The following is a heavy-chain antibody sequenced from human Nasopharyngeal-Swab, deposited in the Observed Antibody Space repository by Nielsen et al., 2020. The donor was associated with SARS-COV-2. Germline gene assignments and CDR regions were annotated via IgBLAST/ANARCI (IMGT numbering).Heavy chain of an antibody. V-gene: IGHV3-23*01. Sequence: GGSLRLSCAASGFTFSSYAMSWVRQAPGKGLEWVSAIGGSGGSTYYADSVKGRFTISRDNSKNTLYLQMNSLRAEDTAVYYCANSWYDYYYGMDVWGQGTTVTVSS. D-gene: IGHD6-13*01. J-gene: IGHJ6*02. CDR2: IGGSGGST. CDR3: ANSWYDYYYGMDV. CDR1: GFTFSSYA.